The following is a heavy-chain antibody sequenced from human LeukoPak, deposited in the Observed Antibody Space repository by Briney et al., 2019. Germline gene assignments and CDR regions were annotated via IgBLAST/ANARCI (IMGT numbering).Heavy chain of an antibody. D-gene: IGHD5-18*01. CDR2: ISYDGSNK. CDR3: ARDPRAMVELDY. J-gene: IGHJ4*02. V-gene: IGHV3-30*04. CDR1: GFTFSSYA. Sequence: GRSLRLSCAASGFTFSSYAMHWVRQAPGKGLEWVAVISYDGSNKYYADSVKGRFTISRDNSKNTLYLQMNSLRAEDTAVYYCARDPRAMVELDYWGQGTLVTVSS.